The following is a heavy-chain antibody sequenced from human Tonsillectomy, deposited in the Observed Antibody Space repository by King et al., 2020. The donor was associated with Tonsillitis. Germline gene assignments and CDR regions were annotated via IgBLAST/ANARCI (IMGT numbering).Heavy chain of an antibody. D-gene: IGHD3-22*01. J-gene: IGHJ4*02. CDR2: ISYDGSNK. Sequence: VQLVESGGGVVQPGRSLRLSCAASGFTFSSYAMHWVRQAPGKGMEWVAVISYDGSNKYYADSVKGRFTISRDNSKNTLYLQMNSMRAEDTAVYYCARDQTDLYSSGYYGAEGRFNSLGYWGQGTRVTVSS. V-gene: IGHV3-30*04. CDR3: ARDQTDLYSSGYYGAEGRFNSLGY. CDR1: GFTFSSYA.